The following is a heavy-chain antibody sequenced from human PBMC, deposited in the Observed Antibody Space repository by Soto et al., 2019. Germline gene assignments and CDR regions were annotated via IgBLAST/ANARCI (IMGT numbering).Heavy chain of an antibody. D-gene: IGHD2-21*02. CDR3: ARVVTYCGGDCSEYFQH. CDR2: INHSGST. CDR1: GGSFSGYY. Sequence: QVQLQQWGAGLLQPSETLSLTCAVYGGSFSGYYWSWIRQPPGKGLEWLVEINHSGSTNYNPSLNSRVTISVDTSKNQFSLKLSSVTAADTAVYYCARVVTYCGGDCSEYFQHWGQGTLVTVSS. J-gene: IGHJ1*01. V-gene: IGHV4-34*01.